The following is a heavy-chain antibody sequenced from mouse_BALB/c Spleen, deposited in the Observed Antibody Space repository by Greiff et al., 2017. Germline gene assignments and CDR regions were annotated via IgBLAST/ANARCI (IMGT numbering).Heavy chain of an antibody. J-gene: IGHJ4*01. CDR3: AIYGNYDDYAMDY. Sequence: VQLQQSGPELVKPGASVKISCKASGYSFTGYFMNWVMQSHGKSLEWIGRINPYNGDTFYNQKFKGKATLTVDKSSSTAHMELRSLASEDSAVYYCAIYGNYDDYAMDYWGQGTSVTVSS. CDR1: GYSFTGYF. V-gene: IGHV1-20*02. D-gene: IGHD2-1*01. CDR2: INPYNGDT.